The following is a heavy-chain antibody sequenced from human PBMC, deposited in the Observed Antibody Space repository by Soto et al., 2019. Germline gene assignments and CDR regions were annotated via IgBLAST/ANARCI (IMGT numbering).Heavy chain of an antibody. V-gene: IGHV1-18*01. D-gene: IGHD3-22*01. Sequence: QVQLVQSGAEVKKPGASVKVSCKASGYTFITYGVSWVRQAPRQGLDWLGWNSTYNGNTRYAERLQGRVTMTTDTTTNTAYMELRNLRSDDTAVYYCARGPTDYYDNSANYFLDYWGQGTLVTVSS. CDR2: NSTYNGNT. J-gene: IGHJ4*02. CDR3: ARGPTDYYDNSANYFLDY. CDR1: GYTFITYG.